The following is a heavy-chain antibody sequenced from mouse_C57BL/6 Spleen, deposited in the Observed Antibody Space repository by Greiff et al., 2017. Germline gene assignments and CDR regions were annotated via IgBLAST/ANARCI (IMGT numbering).Heavy chain of an antibody. CDR3: AREEFAY. V-gene: IGHV1-9*01. CDR1: GYTFTGYW. CDR2: ILSGSGST. Sequence: QVQLQQSGAELMKPGASVKLSCKATGYTFTGYWIEWVKQRPGHGLEWIGEILSGSGSTNYNEKFKGKATLTADTSSNTAYMQLSSLTTEDSAIYCCAREEFAYWGQGTLVTVSA. J-gene: IGHJ3*01.